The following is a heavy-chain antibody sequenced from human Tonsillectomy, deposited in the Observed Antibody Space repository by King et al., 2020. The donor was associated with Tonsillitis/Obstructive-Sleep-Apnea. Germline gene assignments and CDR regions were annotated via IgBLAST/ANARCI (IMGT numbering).Heavy chain of an antibody. J-gene: IGHJ4*02. Sequence: QLVQSGGGLVKPGGSLRLSCAASGFTFSDYYMSWIRQAPGKGLEWVSYISSSSSYTNYADSVKGRFTISRDDAKNSLYLQMNSLRAEDTAVYYCARWKYGSGSYYYDYWGQGTLVTVSS. D-gene: IGHD3-10*01. CDR3: ARWKYGSGSYYYDY. CDR2: ISSSSSYT. CDR1: GFTFSDYY. V-gene: IGHV3-11*06.